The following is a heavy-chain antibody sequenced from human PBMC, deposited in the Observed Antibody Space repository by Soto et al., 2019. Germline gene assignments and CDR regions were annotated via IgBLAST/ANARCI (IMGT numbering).Heavy chain of an antibody. J-gene: IGHJ4*02. CDR1: GGTFNTYA. Sequence: VQLVQSGAEMKKPGSSVKVSCQSSGGTFNTYAMNWVRQAPGQGPEWMGDISPMFGAANYAPKFQGRVTITADESTGTSYMQLSSLTSEDPALYFCARELHVHTPAFVYWGQGTLVTVSS. CDR3: ARELHVHTPAFVY. V-gene: IGHV1-69*19. CDR2: ISPMFGAA. D-gene: IGHD3-16*01.